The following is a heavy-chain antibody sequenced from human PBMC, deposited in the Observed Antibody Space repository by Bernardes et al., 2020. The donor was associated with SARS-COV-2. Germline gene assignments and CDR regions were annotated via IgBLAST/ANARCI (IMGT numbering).Heavy chain of an antibody. V-gene: IGHV1-2*06. J-gene: IGHJ5*02. CDR1: GYTFTGYY. CDR2: INPNSGGT. CDR3: ARGYTIYDILTGYYMGVDWFDP. Sequence: ASVKVSCKASGYTFTGYYMHWVRQAPGQGLEWMGRINPNSGGTNYAQKLQGRVTMTRDTSISTAYMELSRLRSDDTAVYYCARGYTIYDILTGYYMGVDWFDPWGQGTLVTVSS. D-gene: IGHD3-9*01.